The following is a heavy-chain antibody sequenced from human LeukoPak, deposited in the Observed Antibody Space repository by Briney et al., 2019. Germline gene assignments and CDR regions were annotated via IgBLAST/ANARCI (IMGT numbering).Heavy chain of an antibody. CDR3: ARNAGKYSYGYDWFDP. Sequence: NPGGSLRLSCVGSGFTVSSNYMNWVRQAPGKGLEWVSSISSSSSYIYYADSVKGRFTISRDNAKNSLYLQMNSLTAEDTAVYYCARNAGKYSYGYDWFDPWGQGTLVTVSS. J-gene: IGHJ5*02. CDR1: GFTVSSNY. V-gene: IGHV3-21*01. D-gene: IGHD5-18*01. CDR2: ISSSSSYI.